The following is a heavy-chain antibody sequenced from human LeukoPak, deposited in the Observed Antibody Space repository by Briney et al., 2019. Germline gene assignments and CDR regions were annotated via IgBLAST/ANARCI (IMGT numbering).Heavy chain of an antibody. D-gene: IGHD6-19*01. Sequence: PSETLSLTCAVSGYSISSGYYWGWIRQPPGKGLEWIGSIYHSGSTYYNPSLKSRVTISVDTSKNQFSLKLSSVTAADTAVYYCATSIAVAGTLDYWGRGTLVTVSS. CDR2: IYHSGST. CDR3: ATSIAVAGTLDY. CDR1: GYSISSGYY. J-gene: IGHJ4*02. V-gene: IGHV4-38-2*01.